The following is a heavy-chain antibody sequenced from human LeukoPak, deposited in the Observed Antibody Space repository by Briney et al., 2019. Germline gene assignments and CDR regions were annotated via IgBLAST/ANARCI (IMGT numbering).Heavy chain of an antibody. J-gene: IGHJ1*01. CDR2: INHSGST. D-gene: IGHD3-3*01. Sequence: PSETLSLTCAVYGVSFSGYYWSWIRQPPGKGLEWIGEINHSGSTNYNPSLKSRVTISVDTSKNQFSLKLSSVTAADTAVYYCARRPRITIFGVVTPRYFQHWGQGTLVTVSS. CDR1: GVSFSGYY. CDR3: ARRPRITIFGVVTPRYFQH. V-gene: IGHV4-34*01.